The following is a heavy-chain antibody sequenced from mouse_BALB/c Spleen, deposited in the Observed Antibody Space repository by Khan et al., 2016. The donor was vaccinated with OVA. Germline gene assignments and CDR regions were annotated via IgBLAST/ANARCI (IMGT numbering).Heavy chain of an antibody. CDR2: IYPGNGNT. D-gene: IGHD1-1*01. Sequence: QVQLQQSGAELVRPGTSVKMSCKAAGYTFTNYWIGWINQRPGHGLEWIGDIYPGNGNTNYNERFKGKATLTADTSSSPAYLQLSSLTSEDSAIYYCERPYYVGTNYATVDDWGQGTSVTVSS. V-gene: IGHV1-63*02. CDR1: GYTFTNYW. CDR3: ERPYYVGTNYATVDD. J-gene: IGHJ4*01.